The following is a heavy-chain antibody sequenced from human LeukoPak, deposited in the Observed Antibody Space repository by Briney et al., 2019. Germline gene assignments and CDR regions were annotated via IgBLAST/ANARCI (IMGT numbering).Heavy chain of an antibody. CDR3: ARVFYSRGYYGLGSPAHFDY. CDR1: GFTFCRYG. Sequence: PGGSLRLSCAASGFTFCRYGMTWVRQAPGKGLEWVSTISDTGGSTYYADSVKDRFTISRDNSKNTLYLQMNSLRAEDTAVYHCARVFYSRGYYGLGSPAHFDYWGQGTLVTVSS. CDR2: ISDTGGST. D-gene: IGHD3-10*01. J-gene: IGHJ4*02. V-gene: IGHV3-23*01.